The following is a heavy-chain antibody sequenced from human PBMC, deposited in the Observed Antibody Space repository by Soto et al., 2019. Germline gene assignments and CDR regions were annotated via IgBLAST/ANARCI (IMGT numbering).Heavy chain of an antibody. CDR2: ISSTTNYK. CDR1: GFIFSRYS. V-gene: IGHV3-21*06. CDR3: ARESEDLTSNFDY. Sequence: GGSLRLSSAASGFIFSRYSMNWARQASRKGFEWVSSISSTTNYKYYGDSMKGRFTISRDNAKNSLYLEMNSLRAEDTAVYYCARESEDLTSNFDYWGQGTLVTVSS. J-gene: IGHJ4*02.